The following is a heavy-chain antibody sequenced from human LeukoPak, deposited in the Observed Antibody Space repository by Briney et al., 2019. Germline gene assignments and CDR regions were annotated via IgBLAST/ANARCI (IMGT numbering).Heavy chain of an antibody. CDR3: AKYGHGYNLGSFDI. D-gene: IGHD5-24*01. V-gene: IGHV4-59*01. J-gene: IGHJ3*02. CDR1: GGSISNVY. Sequence: SETLSLTCTVSGGSISNVYWSWMRQPPGRGLECIGFVHYTGGANYNPSLESRVTISLDTSKNQFSLRLRSVTAADTALYYCAKYGHGYNLGSFDIWGQGTMVSVSS. CDR2: VHYTGGA.